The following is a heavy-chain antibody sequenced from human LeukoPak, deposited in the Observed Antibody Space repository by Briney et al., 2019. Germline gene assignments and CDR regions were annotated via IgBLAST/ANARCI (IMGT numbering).Heavy chain of an antibody. CDR1: GFTFDDYG. Sequence: PGGSLRLSCAASGFTFDDYGMSWVRQAPGKGLEWVSGINWNGGSTGYADSVKGRFTISRDNAKNSLYLQMNSLRAEDTALYHCARDLRYCSSTSCCARWCGFDLWGQGTLVTVSS. CDR3: ARDLRYCSSTSCCARWCGFDL. CDR2: INWNGGST. V-gene: IGHV3-20*01. J-gene: IGHJ5*02. D-gene: IGHD2-2*01.